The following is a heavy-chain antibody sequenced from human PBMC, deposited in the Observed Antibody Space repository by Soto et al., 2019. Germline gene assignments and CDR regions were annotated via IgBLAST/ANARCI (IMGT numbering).Heavy chain of an antibody. Sequence: PSETLSLTCAVSGGSVSISNWWSWVRQPPGRGLEWIGEAYHSGKTNYKPSLKSRVIMSVDKSKNQFSLELTSVTAADTAVYYCARHGDEGIDYWGQGTLATSP. J-gene: IGHJ4*02. V-gene: IGHV4-4*02. CDR1: GGSVSISNW. CDR3: ARHGDEGIDY. CDR2: AYHSGKT.